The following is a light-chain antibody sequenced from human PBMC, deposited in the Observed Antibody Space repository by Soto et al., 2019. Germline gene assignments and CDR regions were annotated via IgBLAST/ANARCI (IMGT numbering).Light chain of an antibody. CDR1: QSVSSY. Sequence: EIVFAQSPAPPSLSPGERATLSCRASQSVSSYLAWYQQKPGQAPRLLIYDASNRATGIPARFSGSGSGTDFTLTISSLEPEDFGVYYCQQRSNWPPVTFGGGTKVDIK. CDR2: DAS. J-gene: IGKJ4*01. CDR3: QQRSNWPPVT. V-gene: IGKV3-11*01.